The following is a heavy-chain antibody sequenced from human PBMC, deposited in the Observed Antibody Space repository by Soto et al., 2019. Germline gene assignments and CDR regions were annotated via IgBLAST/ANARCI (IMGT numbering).Heavy chain of an antibody. CDR3: AKDRLGRNIVVPAAKAEEYDAFDI. D-gene: IGHD2-2*01. CDR1: GFTFSSYA. V-gene: IGHV3-23*01. J-gene: IGHJ3*02. CDR2: IRGSGGTT. Sequence: HPGGSLRLSCAASGFTFSSYAMSWVRQAPGKGLEWVSAIRGSGGTTYYADSVKGRFTISRDNSKNTLYLQMNSLRAEDTAVYYCAKDRLGRNIVVPAAKAEEYDAFDIWGQGTMVTVSS.